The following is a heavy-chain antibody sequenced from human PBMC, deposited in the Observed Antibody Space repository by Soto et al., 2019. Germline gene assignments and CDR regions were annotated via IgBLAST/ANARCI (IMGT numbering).Heavy chain of an antibody. CDR3: ARELGYDSSGYYYHGGMDV. V-gene: IGHV1-18*01. Sequence: GASVKVSCKASGYTFTSYGISWVRQAPGQGLDWMGWISAYNGNTNYAQKLQGRATMTTDTSTSTAYMELRSLRSDDTAVYYCARELGYDSSGYYYHGGMDVWGQGTTVTVSS. D-gene: IGHD3-22*01. CDR1: GYTFTSYG. CDR2: ISAYNGNT. J-gene: IGHJ6*02.